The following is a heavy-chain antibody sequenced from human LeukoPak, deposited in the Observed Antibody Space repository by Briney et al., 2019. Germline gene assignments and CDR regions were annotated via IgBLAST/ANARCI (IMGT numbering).Heavy chain of an antibody. Sequence: ASVKVSCKASGGTFSSYAISWVRQAPGQGLEWMGGIIPIFGTANYAQKFQGRVTITADESTSTAYMELSSLRSEDTAVYYCARDLFGVPPYYFDYWGQGTLVTVSS. CDR2: IIPIFGTA. D-gene: IGHD3-10*01. CDR3: ARDLFGVPPYYFDY. J-gene: IGHJ4*02. V-gene: IGHV1-69*13. CDR1: GGTFSSYA.